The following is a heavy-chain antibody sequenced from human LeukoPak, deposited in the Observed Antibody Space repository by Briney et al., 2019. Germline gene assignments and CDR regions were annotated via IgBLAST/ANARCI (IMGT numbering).Heavy chain of an antibody. CDR2: FYRGDST. V-gene: IGHV3-53*05. CDR1: GFTVSSSY. D-gene: IGHD5-18*01. J-gene: IGHJ4*02. Sequence: GGSLRLSCAASGFTVSSSYMYWVRQAPGKGLEWVSFFYRGDSTYYADSVKGRFTISRDNSKNTLYLQMNSLRAEDTAVYYCARDMGYNQDVDYWGQGTLVTVSS. CDR3: ARDMGYNQDVDY.